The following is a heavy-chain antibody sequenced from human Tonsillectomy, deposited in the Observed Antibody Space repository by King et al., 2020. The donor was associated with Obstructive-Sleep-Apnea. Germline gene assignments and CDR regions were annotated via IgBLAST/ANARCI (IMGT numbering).Heavy chain of an antibody. CDR3: AKDYYDILTGYPDY. D-gene: IGHD3-9*01. Sequence: VQLVESGGGLVQPGRSLRLSCAASGITFDDYAMHWVRQAPGKGLEWVSGVSWMSGSIGYAVSVRGRFTISRDNAKNSLYLQMNSLRAEDTALYYCAKDYYDILTGYPDYWGQGTLVTVSS. J-gene: IGHJ4*02. CDR2: VSWMSGSI. V-gene: IGHV3-9*01. CDR1: GITFDDYA.